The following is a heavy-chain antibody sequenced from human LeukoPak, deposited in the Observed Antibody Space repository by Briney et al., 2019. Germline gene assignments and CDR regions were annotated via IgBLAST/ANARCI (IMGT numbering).Heavy chain of an antibody. V-gene: IGHV1-24*01. Sequence: GASVKVSCKVSGYTLTNLSMHWVRQAPGKGLEWMGGFVPKDGVAIYAQKFQGRVTMTEDKSTDTAYMELSSLRSEDTAVYYCATFSFGFNYFVYWGQGTLVTVSS. CDR2: FVPKDGVA. CDR3: ATFSFGFNYFVY. J-gene: IGHJ4*02. D-gene: IGHD2-15*01. CDR1: GYTLTNLS.